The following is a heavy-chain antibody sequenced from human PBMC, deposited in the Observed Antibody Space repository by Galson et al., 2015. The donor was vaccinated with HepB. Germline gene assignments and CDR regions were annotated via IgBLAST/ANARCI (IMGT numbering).Heavy chain of an antibody. V-gene: IGHV4-34*01. J-gene: IGHJ5*02. CDR3: ARGPRDSSGYYYT. CDR1: GGSFSGYY. Sequence: SETLSLTCAVYGGSFSGYYWSWIRQPPGKGLEWIGEINHSGSTNYNPSLKSRVTISVDTSKNQFSLKLSSVTAADTAVYYCARGPRDSSGYYYTWGQGTLVTVSS. D-gene: IGHD3-22*01. CDR2: INHSGST.